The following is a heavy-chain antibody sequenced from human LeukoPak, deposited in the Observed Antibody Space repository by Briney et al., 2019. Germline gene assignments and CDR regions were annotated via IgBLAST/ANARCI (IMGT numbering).Heavy chain of an antibody. V-gene: IGHV3-53*01. Sequence: PGGSLRLSCAASGFTVSSNYMSWVRQAPGKGLEWVSVIYSGGSTYYADSVKGRFTISRDNSKNTLYLQMNSLRAEDTAVYYCAKVWEYYYDSSGYYPYWGQGTLVTVSS. J-gene: IGHJ4*02. CDR3: AKVWEYYYDSSGYYPY. CDR1: GFTVSSNY. D-gene: IGHD3-22*01. CDR2: IYSGGST.